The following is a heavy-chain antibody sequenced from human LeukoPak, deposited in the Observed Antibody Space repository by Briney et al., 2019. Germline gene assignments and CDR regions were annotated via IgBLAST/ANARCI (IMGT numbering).Heavy chain of an antibody. Sequence: SVKVSCKASGGTFSSFPFSWLRQAPGQGLEWMGRIITSLDSDSVNYAQKFQGRLTITADKSTGTAYMELSSLRSEDTAVYYCARAVDDSLAGYYWGDWFDPWGQGTPVTVSS. J-gene: IGHJ5*02. CDR3: ARAVDDSLAGYYWGDWFDP. V-gene: IGHV1-69*08. CDR2: IITSLDSDSV. D-gene: IGHD3-9*01. CDR1: GGTFSSFP.